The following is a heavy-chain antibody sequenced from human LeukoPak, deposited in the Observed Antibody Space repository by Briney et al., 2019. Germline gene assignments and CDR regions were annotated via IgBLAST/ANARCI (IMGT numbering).Heavy chain of an antibody. J-gene: IGHJ6*03. V-gene: IGHV4-59*01. Sequence: PSETLSLTCTVSGGSISSYYWSWIRQPPGKGLEWIGYIYYSGSTNYNPSLKSRVTISVDTSKNQFSLKLSSVTAADTAVYYCGRGNYGYYYYYYMDVWGKGTTVTVSS. D-gene: IGHD1-7*01. CDR1: GGSISSYY. CDR3: GRGNYGYYYYYYMDV. CDR2: IYYSGST.